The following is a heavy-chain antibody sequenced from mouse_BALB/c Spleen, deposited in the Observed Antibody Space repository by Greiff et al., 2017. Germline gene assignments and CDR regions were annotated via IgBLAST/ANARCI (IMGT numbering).Heavy chain of an antibody. Sequence: EVHLVESGAELVKPGASVKLSCTASGFNIKDTYMHWVKQRPEQGLEWIGRIDPANGNTKYDPKFQGKATITADTSSNTAYLQLSSLTSEDTAVYYCARWLLRPFAYWGQGTLVTVSA. CDR2: IDPANGNT. V-gene: IGHV14-3*02. CDR1: GFNIKDTY. CDR3: ARWLLRPFAY. D-gene: IGHD2-3*01. J-gene: IGHJ3*01.